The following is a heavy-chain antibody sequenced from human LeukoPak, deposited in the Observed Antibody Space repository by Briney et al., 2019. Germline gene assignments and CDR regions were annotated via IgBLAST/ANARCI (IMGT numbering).Heavy chain of an antibody. CDR1: GGSISGYS. Sequence: SETLSLICTVSGGSISGYSWSWIRQSPGKGLEWIGYIYYTGTTNYSPSLKSRVTMSVDTSKNQFSLKLSSVTAADTAVYYCARAAYGGNSGLFDYWGQGTLVTVSS. CDR2: IYYTGTT. D-gene: IGHD4-23*01. V-gene: IGHV4-59*01. CDR3: ARAAYGGNSGLFDY. J-gene: IGHJ4*02.